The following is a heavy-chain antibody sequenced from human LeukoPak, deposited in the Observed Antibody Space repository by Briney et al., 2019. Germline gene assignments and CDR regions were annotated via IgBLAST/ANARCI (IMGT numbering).Heavy chain of an antibody. CDR3: ARGGYTYGYINAVGDN. D-gene: IGHD5-18*01. CDR2: ITPNSGGG. Sequence: ASVKVSCKASGYTFTDYNIHWVRQAPGQGLEWMGWITPNSGGGNYEQKFQDRVTMTRDTSSTTVYMELSRLRSDDTAVYYCARGGYTYGYINAVGDNWGQGTLVTVSS. CDR1: GYTFTDYN. V-gene: IGHV1-2*02. J-gene: IGHJ4*02.